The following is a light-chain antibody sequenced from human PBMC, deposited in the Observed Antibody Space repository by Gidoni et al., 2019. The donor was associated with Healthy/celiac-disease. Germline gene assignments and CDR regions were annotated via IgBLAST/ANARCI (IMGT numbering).Light chain of an antibody. CDR2: AAS. CDR1: QGISNS. Sequence: DIQMTQSPSSLSASVGDRVTITCRASQGISNSLAWYQQKPGKAPKLLLYAASRLESGVPSRFSCSGSGPYYTLTISSLQPEDFAPFYCQPYYSTPWTFGQGTKVEIK. V-gene: IGKV1-NL1*01. CDR3: QPYYSTPWT. J-gene: IGKJ1*01.